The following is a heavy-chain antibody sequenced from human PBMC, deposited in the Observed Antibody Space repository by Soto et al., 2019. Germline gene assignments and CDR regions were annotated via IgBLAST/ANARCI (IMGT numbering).Heavy chain of an antibody. Sequence: QVQLVQSGAEVKKPGASVKVSCKASGYTFTSYGISWVRQAPGQGLEWMGWISAYSGSTNYAQKLQGRVTMTTDTPTSTAYMELRSLISDDTSVYYCARSIAAAVDFDYWGQGTLVTVSS. CDR3: ARSIAAAVDFDY. CDR2: ISAYSGST. CDR1: GYTFTSYG. V-gene: IGHV1-18*01. D-gene: IGHD6-13*01. J-gene: IGHJ4*02.